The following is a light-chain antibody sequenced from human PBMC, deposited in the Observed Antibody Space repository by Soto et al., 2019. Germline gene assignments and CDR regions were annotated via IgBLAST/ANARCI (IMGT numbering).Light chain of an antibody. CDR2: DAS. CDR1: QSISTY. J-gene: IGKJ5*01. V-gene: IGKV3-11*01. Sequence: PGQRGTLPCRASQSISTYLAWYQVKPGQAPRLLXYDASSRATGVPARFSGSGSGTDFSLTISSLEPEDVAVYYCQQRSQWPPMTFGQGTRLDNK. CDR3: QQRSQWPPMT.